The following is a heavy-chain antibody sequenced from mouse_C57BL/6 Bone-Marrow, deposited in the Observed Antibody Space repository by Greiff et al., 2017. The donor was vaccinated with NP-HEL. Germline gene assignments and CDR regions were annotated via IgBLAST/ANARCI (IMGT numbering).Heavy chain of an antibody. J-gene: IGHJ4*01. V-gene: IGHV5-17*01. CDR1: GFTFSDYG. CDR2: ISSGSSTI. D-gene: IGHD1-1*01. CDR3: ARRHYGSSLYAMDY. Sequence: EVNVVESGGGLVKPGGSLKLSCAASGFTFSDYGMHWVRQAPEKGLEWVAYISSGSSTIYYADTVKGRFTISRDNAKNTLFLQMTSLRSEDTAMYYCARRHYGSSLYAMDYWGQGTSVTVSS.